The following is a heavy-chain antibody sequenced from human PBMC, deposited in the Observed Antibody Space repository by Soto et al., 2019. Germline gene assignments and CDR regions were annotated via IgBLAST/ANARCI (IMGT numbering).Heavy chain of an antibody. CDR1: GFSLATTGVG. Sequence: QITLKESGPTEVKPTETLALTCTFSGFSLATTGVGVGWVRQPPGGALEWMAVVYWDDDTRYNPSLETRLTLTKDAPRNQVALTMTGMAVVDTATFSCVHVTVTYGGNGGDEAFDVWGQGGVVTVSS. CDR3: VHVTVTYGGNGGDEAFDV. CDR2: VYWDDDT. D-gene: IGHD3-16*01. V-gene: IGHV2-5*02. J-gene: IGHJ3*01.